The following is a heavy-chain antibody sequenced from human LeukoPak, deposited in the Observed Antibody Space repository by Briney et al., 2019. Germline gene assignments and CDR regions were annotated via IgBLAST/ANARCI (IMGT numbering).Heavy chain of an antibody. Sequence: GGSRRLSCTASGFAFDEHGMSGVRQVPGKGLEGVSGINWSGGSTGYADPLRGRFTISRDNAKNSLYLQMDSLRAEDTALYYCARAPITSPFYFDYWGQGPLVTVSS. CDR3: ARAPITSPFYFDY. CDR1: GFAFDEHG. V-gene: IGHV3-20*04. J-gene: IGHJ4*02. CDR2: INWSGGST. D-gene: IGHD2-2*01.